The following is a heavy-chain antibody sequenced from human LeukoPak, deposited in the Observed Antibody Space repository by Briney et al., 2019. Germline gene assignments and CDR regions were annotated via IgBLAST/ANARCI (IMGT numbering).Heavy chain of an antibody. Sequence: SETLSLPCTVSGDSIRNYYWNWIRQPPGKGLEWIGYIHYSGSTNYNRSLKSRVTISVDTSKNQFSLKLSSVTAADTAVYYCARVEEGYGSGRRENYYYYYMDVWGKGTTVTISS. CDR1: GDSIRNYY. J-gene: IGHJ6*03. CDR3: ARVEEGYGSGRRENYYYYYMDV. CDR2: IHYSGST. V-gene: IGHV4-59*01. D-gene: IGHD3-10*01.